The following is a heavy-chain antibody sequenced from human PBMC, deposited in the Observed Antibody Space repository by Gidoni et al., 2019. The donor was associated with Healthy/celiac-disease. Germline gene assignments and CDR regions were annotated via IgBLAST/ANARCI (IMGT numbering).Heavy chain of an antibody. Sequence: QVQLVQSGAEVKKPGASVKVSCKASGYTFTSYYMHWVRQAPGQVLEWMGIINPSGGSTSYAQKFQGRVTMTRDTSTSTVYMELSSLSSEVTAVYYCARGRWVASSGYLPDYWGQGTLVTVSS. CDR2: INPSGGST. CDR1: GYTFTSYY. D-gene: IGHD3-22*01. J-gene: IGHJ4*02. CDR3: ARGRWVASSGYLPDY. V-gene: IGHV1-46*01.